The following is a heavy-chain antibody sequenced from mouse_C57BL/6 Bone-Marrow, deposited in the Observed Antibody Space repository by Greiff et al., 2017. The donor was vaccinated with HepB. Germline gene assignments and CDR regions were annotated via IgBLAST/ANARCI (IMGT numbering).Heavy chain of an antibody. CDR1: GFTFSSYA. CDR3: ARDNGLRGIYYAMDY. Sequence: EVHLVESGGGLVKPGGSLKLSCAASGFTFSSYAMSWVRQTPEKRLEWVATISDGGSYTYYPDNVKGRFTISRDNAKNNLYLQMSHLKSEDTAMYYCARDNGLRGIYYAMDYWGQGTSVTVSS. CDR2: ISDGGSYT. V-gene: IGHV5-4*01. J-gene: IGHJ4*01. D-gene: IGHD1-1*01.